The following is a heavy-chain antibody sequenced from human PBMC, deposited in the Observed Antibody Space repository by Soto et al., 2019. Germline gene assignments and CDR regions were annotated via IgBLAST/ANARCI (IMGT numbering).Heavy chain of an antibody. J-gene: IGHJ6*02. V-gene: IGHV4-4*02. CDR2: IYHGGST. Sequence: SSETLSLTCAVSGGSISSANWWTWVRQPPGKGLEWIGEIYHGGSTSYNPSLKSRVTLSLDKFKNHFSLNLTSVTAADTAVYYCARLSFSYGVDVWGQGTTVTVS. CDR3: ARLSFSYGVDV. CDR1: GGSISSANW.